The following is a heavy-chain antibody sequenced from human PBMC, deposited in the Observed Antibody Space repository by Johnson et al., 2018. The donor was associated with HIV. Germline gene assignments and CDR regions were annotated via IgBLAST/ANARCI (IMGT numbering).Heavy chain of an antibody. CDR3: TKAGGQLVLDDAFDI. J-gene: IGHJ3*02. Sequence: QVQLVESGGGVVQPGRSLRLSCAASGFTFSIYAMHWVRQAPGKGLEWVAVISYDGSNKYYADSVKGRFTISRDNSKNTLYLQMNSLKTEDTAVYYCTKAGGQLVLDDAFDIWGQGTMVTVSS. D-gene: IGHD6-6*01. CDR2: ISYDGSNK. V-gene: IGHV3-30*04. CDR1: GFTFSIYA.